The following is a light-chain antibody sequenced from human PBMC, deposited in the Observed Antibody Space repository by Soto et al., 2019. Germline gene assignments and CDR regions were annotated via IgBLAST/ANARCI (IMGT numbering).Light chain of an antibody. CDR2: DND. J-gene: IGLJ3*02. CDR3: GTWDYTLSAVV. V-gene: IGLV1-51*01. Sequence: QSVLTQPPSVSAAPGQTVTISCSGSSSNLGNNYVSWYQQLPGTAPKLLIYDNDKRPSGIPDRFSGSKSGTSATLGITGLQTGDEADYYCGTWDYTLSAVVFGGGTKLTVL. CDR1: SSNLGNNY.